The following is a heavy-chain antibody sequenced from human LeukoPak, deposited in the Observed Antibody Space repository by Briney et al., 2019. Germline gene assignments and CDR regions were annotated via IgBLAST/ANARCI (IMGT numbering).Heavy chain of an antibody. J-gene: IGHJ4*02. Sequence: GRSLRLSCAASGFTFTNYAIHWDRQAPGKWLGWVAIISFDGGNKYYADSVKGRFTISRDNSKNTLYLQMNSLRAEDTAVYYCARDGIVGSPLFKFDYWGQGTLVTVSS. V-gene: IGHV3-30-3*01. CDR1: GFTFTNYA. CDR3: ARDGIVGSPLFKFDY. CDR2: ISFDGGNK. D-gene: IGHD1-26*01.